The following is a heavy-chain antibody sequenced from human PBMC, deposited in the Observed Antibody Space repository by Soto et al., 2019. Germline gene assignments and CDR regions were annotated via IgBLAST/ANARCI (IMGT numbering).Heavy chain of an antibody. CDR3: ARVKRARDTAMVFDY. CDR1: GGTFSSYA. D-gene: IGHD5-18*01. V-gene: IGHV1-69*13. J-gene: IGHJ4*02. Sequence: SVKVSCKASGGTFSSYAISWVRQAPGQGLEWMGGIIPIFGTANYAQKFQGRVTITADESTSTAYMELSSLRSEDTAVYYCARVKRARDTAMVFDYWGQGTLVTVS. CDR2: IIPIFGTA.